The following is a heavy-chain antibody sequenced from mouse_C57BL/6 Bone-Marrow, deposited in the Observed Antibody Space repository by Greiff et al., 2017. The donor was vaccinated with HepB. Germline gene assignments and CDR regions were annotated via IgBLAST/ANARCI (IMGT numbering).Heavy chain of an antibody. D-gene: IGHD2-1*01. CDR3: AREWGNFYYFDY. CDR2: ISDGGSYT. Sequence: EVMLVESGGGLVKPGGSLKLSCAASGFTFSSYAMSWVRQTPEKRLEWVATISDGGSYTYYPDNVKGRFTISRDNAKNNLYLQMSHLKSEDTAMYYCAREWGNFYYFDYWAQGTTLTVSS. V-gene: IGHV5-4*01. J-gene: IGHJ2*01. CDR1: GFTFSSYA.